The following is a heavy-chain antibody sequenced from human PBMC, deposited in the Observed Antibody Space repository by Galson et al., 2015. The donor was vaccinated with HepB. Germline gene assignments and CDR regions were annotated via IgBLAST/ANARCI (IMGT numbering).Heavy chain of an antibody. D-gene: IGHD4-23*01. J-gene: IGHJ4*02. V-gene: IGHV3-23*01. CDR1: GFTVSNHA. CDR2: ISGSGGST. CDR3: AKLPNEYGGNFRCDY. Sequence: SLRLSCAVSGFTVSNHAMSWVRQAPGKGLEWVSAISGSGGSTYYADSVKGRFTISRDNSKNTLYLQMNSLRAEDTAVYYCAKLPNEYGGNFRCDYWGQGTLVTVSS.